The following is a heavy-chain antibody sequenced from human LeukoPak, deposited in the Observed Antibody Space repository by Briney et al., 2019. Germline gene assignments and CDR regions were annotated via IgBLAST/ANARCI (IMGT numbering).Heavy chain of an antibody. CDR1: GYTFTSYG. V-gene: IGHV1-18*01. D-gene: IGHD3-22*01. Sequence: ASVKVSCTASGYTFTSYGMSWVRQAPGQGLEWMGWISAYMGNTNYAQKLQGRVTMTTDTSTSTVYMELRSLRSDDTAVYYCAITLNHSTMIVGSAFDIGGQGTMVTVSS. J-gene: IGHJ3*02. CDR3: AITLNHSTMIVGSAFDI. CDR2: ISAYMGNT.